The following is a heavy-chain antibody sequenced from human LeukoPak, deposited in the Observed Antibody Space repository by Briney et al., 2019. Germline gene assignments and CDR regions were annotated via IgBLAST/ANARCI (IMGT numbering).Heavy chain of an antibody. J-gene: IGHJ4*02. V-gene: IGHV3-23*01. CDR1: GITFSTFA. D-gene: IGHD5-12*01. CDR2: ISGGGDRT. CDR3: AKGHSAYGTGFDY. Sequence: PGGSLRLSCAASGITFSTFAMSWVRQAPGRGLECVSVISGGGDRTYYAETARGRFTISRDNSKNTLYLQMSSLRADDTAIYYCAKGHSAYGTGFDYWGQGTLVTVSS.